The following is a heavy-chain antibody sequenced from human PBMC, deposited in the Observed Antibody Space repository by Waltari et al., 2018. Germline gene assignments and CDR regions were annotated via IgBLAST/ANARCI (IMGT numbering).Heavy chain of an antibody. CDR2: ISSSSCDI. CDR3: ARDRYCSSTSCLIDY. D-gene: IGHD2-2*01. CDR1: GFTFSSYS. J-gene: IGHJ4*02. V-gene: IGHV3-21*01. Sequence: EVQLVESGGGLVKPGGSLRLSCAASGFTFSSYSMNWVRPAPGKGLEWVSSISSSSCDIYYAESVKGRVTISRDNAKNSLYLQMNSLRAEDTAVYYGARDRYCSSTSCLIDYWGQGTLVTVSS.